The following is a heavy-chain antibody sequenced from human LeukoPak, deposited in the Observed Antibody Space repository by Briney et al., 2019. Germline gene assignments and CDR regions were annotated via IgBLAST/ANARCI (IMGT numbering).Heavy chain of an antibody. J-gene: IGHJ4*02. CDR1: GFTFSSYA. CDR2: ISGSGGTT. Sequence: GGSLRLSCAASGFTFSSYAMSWVRQAPGKGLEWVSGISGSGGTTYYVDSVKGRFTISRDNSKNTLYLQMNRLRAEDTAVYYCAKDSQGIAARPSSILSTSTMLAPRYFDYWGQGTLVTVSS. D-gene: IGHD6-6*01. V-gene: IGHV3-23*01. CDR3: AKDSQGIAARPSSILSTSTMLAPRYFDY.